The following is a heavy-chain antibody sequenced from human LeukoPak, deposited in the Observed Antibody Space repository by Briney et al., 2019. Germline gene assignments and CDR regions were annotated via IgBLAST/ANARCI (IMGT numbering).Heavy chain of an antibody. Sequence: GASVKVSCKASAYTFTGYYMHWVRQDPGQELEWMGWINPNSGGTNYAQKFQGRVTMTRDTSISTAYMELSRLRSDDTAVYYCARERKVGATSLGYWGQGTLVTVSS. J-gene: IGHJ4*02. CDR2: INPNSGGT. CDR1: AYTFTGYY. CDR3: ARERKVGATSLGY. V-gene: IGHV1-2*02. D-gene: IGHD1-26*01.